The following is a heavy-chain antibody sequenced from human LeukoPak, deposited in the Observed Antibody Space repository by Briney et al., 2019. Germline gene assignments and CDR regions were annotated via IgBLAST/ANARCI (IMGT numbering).Heavy chain of an antibody. D-gene: IGHD3-3*01. Sequence: PGGSLRLSCAASGFTFSRYWMHWVRQVPEKGLVLVSRIDNGGSGTTYADSVKGRFTVSRDKAKNTLYLQMNSLRAEDTAIYYCARGGGWDTIFRVVQYMDVWGKGTTVTVSS. CDR1: GFTFSRYW. CDR3: ARGGGWDTIFRVVQYMDV. V-gene: IGHV3-74*03. CDR2: IDNGGSGT. J-gene: IGHJ6*03.